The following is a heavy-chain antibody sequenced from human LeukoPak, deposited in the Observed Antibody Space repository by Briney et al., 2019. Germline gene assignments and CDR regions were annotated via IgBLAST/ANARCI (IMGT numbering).Heavy chain of an antibody. J-gene: IGHJ4*02. CDR3: ARHYGDYRHFDY. CDR2: IYHSGST. D-gene: IGHD4-17*01. CDR1: GGSISSYY. Sequence: PSETLSLTCTVSGGSISSYYWSWIRQPPGKGLEWIGYIYHSGSTNYNPSLKSRVTISIDTSKNQFSLKLTSVTAADTAVYYCARHYGDYRHFDYWGQGTLVTVSS. V-gene: IGHV4-59*08.